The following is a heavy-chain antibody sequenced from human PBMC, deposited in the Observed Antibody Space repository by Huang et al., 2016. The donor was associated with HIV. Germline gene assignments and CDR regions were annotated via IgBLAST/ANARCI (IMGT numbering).Heavy chain of an antibody. D-gene: IGHD6-19*01. CDR3: VRDQGRLAVGGIDNWFDP. CDR1: GDSVSSHY. Sequence: QVRLQESGPGLVKPSETLSLSCTVSGDSVSSHYWGWIRHPPGKGLEWIGNVYDRGTTKYNPRLKSRITISVDTSKNGFSLNITSVSAADTAMYFCVRDQGRLAVGGIDNWFDPWGQGALVTVSS. J-gene: IGHJ5*02. V-gene: IGHV4-59*02. CDR2: VYDRGTT.